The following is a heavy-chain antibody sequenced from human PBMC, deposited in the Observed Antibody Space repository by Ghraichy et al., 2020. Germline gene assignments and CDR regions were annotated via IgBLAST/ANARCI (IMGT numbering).Heavy chain of an antibody. D-gene: IGHD4-23*01. J-gene: IGHJ6*02. CDR3: ARGSKVVRFFYYDGMDV. CDR1: GFTFSGYS. Sequence: GGSLRLSCVGSGFTFSGYSMHWVRQSPGKGLEWVTYITSSRRSIFYADSVKGRFTISRDNAQNSLSLQMNSLRDEDTAVYYCARGSKVVRFFYYDGMDVWGQGTAVTVSS. CDR2: ITSSRRSI. V-gene: IGHV3-48*02.